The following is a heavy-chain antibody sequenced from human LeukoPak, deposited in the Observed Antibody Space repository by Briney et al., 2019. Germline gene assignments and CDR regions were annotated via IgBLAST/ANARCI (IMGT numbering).Heavy chain of an antibody. V-gene: IGHV1-69*05. CDR1: GGTFSSYA. CDR3: ARGKSVDTAMVLRFWFDP. CDR2: IIPIFGTA. Sequence: ASVKVSCKASGGTFSSYAMSWVRQAPGQGLEWMGGIIPIFGTANYAQKFQGRVTITTDESTSTAYMELSSLRSEDTAVYYCARGKSVDTAMVLRFWFDPWGQGTLVTVSS. J-gene: IGHJ5*02. D-gene: IGHD5-18*01.